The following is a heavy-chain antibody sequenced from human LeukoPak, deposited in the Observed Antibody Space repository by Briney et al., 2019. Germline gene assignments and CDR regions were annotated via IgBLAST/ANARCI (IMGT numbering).Heavy chain of an antibody. J-gene: IGHJ4*02. Sequence: ASVKVSCKASGYTFTSYGISWVRQAPGQGLEWMGWISAYNGNTNYAQKLQGRVTMTTYTSTSTAYMELRSLRSDDTGVYYCARVFWSGGSIRRDYWGPGTLVTVSS. CDR1: GYTFTSYG. CDR2: ISAYNGNT. V-gene: IGHV1-18*01. CDR3: ARVFWSGGSIRRDY. D-gene: IGHD2-15*01.